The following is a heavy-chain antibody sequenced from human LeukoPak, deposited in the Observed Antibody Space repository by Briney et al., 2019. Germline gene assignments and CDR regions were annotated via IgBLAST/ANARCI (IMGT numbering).Heavy chain of an antibody. J-gene: IGHJ3*02. CDR1: GYSISSGYY. Sequence: PSETLSLTCTVSGYSISSGYYWGWIRQPPGKGLEWIGSIYHSGSTYYNPSLKSRVTISVDTSKNQFSLKLSSVTAADTAVYYCAREGGYSSSWYLDDAFDIWGQGTMVTVSS. V-gene: IGHV4-38-2*02. CDR2: IYHSGST. D-gene: IGHD6-13*01. CDR3: AREGGYSSSWYLDDAFDI.